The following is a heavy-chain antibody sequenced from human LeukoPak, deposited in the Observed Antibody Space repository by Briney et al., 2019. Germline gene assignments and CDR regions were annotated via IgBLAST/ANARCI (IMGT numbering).Heavy chain of an antibody. Sequence: GGSLRLSCTASGFTFSSYWMTWVRQAPGKGLEWVANIKQDGSEKYYVDSVKGRFTISRDNAKNSLYLQMNSLRPEDTAAYYCARDPVVTAKCWGQGTLVTVSS. CDR3: ARDPVVTAKC. V-gene: IGHV3-7*01. J-gene: IGHJ4*02. D-gene: IGHD2-21*02. CDR2: IKQDGSEK. CDR1: GFTFSSYW.